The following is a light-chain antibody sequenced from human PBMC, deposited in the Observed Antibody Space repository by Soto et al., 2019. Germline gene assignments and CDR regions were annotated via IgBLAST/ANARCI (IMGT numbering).Light chain of an antibody. CDR1: SSDVGAYNY. V-gene: IGLV2-8*01. CDR3: SSFASSNTWL. CDR2: EVT. J-gene: IGLJ3*02. Sequence: QSALTQPPSASGSPGQSVTISCTGTSSDVGAYNYVSWYQQHAGKAPKLVIYEVTKRPSGVPDRFSGSKSANTASLTVSGLKAEDEADYYCSSFASSNTWLFGGGTKLPVL.